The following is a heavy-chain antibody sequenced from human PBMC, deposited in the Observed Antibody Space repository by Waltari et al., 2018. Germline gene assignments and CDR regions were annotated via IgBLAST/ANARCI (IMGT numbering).Heavy chain of an antibody. CDR2: VYGGGST. V-gene: IGHV3-53*01. CDR1: GFPVSSNY. CDR3: ARVYNREQTYYYYYYMDV. J-gene: IGHJ6*03. D-gene: IGHD1-26*01. Sequence: EVQLVESGGGLIQPGGSLRLSCAASGFPVSSNYMSWVRQAPGKGLEWVSVVYGGGSTYYAGSVQGRFTIYRDNSKNTLYLQMNSLGAEDTAVYYCARVYNREQTYYYYYYMDVWGKGTTVTVSS.